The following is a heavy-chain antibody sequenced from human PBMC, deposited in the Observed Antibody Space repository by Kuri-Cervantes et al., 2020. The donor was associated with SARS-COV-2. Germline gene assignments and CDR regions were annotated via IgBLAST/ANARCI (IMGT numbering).Heavy chain of an antibody. V-gene: IGHV3-49*03. CDR2: IRSKAYGGTT. J-gene: IGHJ3*02. D-gene: IGHD2-2*01. CDR1: GFTFGDYA. CDR3: TRVSCSSTSCYYAFDI. Sequence: GESLKISCTASGFTFGDYAMSWFRQAPGKGLEWVGSIRSKAYGGTTEYAASVKGRFTISRDDSKSIAYLQMNSLKTEDTAVYYCTRVSCSSTSCYYAFDIWGQGTMVTVSS.